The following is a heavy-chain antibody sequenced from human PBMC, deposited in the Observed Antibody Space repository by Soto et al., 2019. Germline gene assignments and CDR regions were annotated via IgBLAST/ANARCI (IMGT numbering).Heavy chain of an antibody. J-gene: IGHJ4*02. D-gene: IGHD5-18*01. CDR2: INPNFGTA. Sequence: SSVKVSCTASGYTFSGYYMHWVRQAPGQGLEWMGGINPNFGTANYAQKFQGRVTITADESTSTAYMELSSLRSEDTAVYYCARVGLAYGYGSLPPDYWGQGTLVTVSS. V-gene: IGHV1-69*13. CDR3: ARVGLAYGYGSLPPDY. CDR1: GYTFSGYY.